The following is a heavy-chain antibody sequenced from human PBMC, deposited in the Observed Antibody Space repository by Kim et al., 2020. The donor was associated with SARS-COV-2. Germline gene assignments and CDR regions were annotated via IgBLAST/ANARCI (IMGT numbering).Heavy chain of an antibody. CDR2: MSHDGSQK. V-gene: IGHV3-30*18. CDR3: AKSEDSSNTWNDVNYAMGG. J-gene: IGHJ6*02. D-gene: IGHD1-1*01. Sequence: GGSLRLSCAASGFTFSSFGMHWVRQAPGKGLEWVAVMSHDGSQKYYADSVTGRFTISRDNTKNTLDLQMNSLRVEDTAVYYCAKSEDSSNTWNDVNYAMGGWGQGTTVTLPS. CDR1: GFTFSSFG.